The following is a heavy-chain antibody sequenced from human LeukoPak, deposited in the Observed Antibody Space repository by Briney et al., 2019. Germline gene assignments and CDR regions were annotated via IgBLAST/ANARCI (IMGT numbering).Heavy chain of an antibody. Sequence: SETLSLTCSVSGGSISSYYWSWIRQSPEKGVEWIGYIYYSGSTNYNPSLKSRVTISVDTSKKQVSLNLSSVTAADTAVYYCASIPLRRGDWYFNYWGQGTLVGVSS. J-gene: IGHJ4*02. CDR1: GGSISSYY. CDR3: ASIPLRRGDWYFNY. V-gene: IGHV4-59*01. D-gene: IGHD2-21*02. CDR2: IYYSGST.